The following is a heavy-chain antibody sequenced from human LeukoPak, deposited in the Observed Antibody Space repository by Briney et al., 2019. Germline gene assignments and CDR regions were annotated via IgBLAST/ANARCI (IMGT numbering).Heavy chain of an antibody. V-gene: IGHV4-34*01. Sequence: SETLSLTCAVYGGSLCGYYWTWIRQTPGKGLEWIGEMNPSGSTNYNPSIKSRVTISVDTSKNQFSLKLRSVTAADTAVYYCARGRQDVTMIVVVMTAVSYYLDVWGKGTTVTVS. CDR2: MNPSGST. CDR1: GGSLCGYY. CDR3: ARGRQDVTMIVVVMTAVSYYLDV. J-gene: IGHJ6*03. D-gene: IGHD3-22*01.